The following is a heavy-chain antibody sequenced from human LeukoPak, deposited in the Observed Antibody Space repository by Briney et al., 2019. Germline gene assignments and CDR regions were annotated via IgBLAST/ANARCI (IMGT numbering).Heavy chain of an antibody. CDR2: GSDVGGT. J-gene: IGHJ5*02. CDR3: AQNGQSGFSFDP. Sequence: TETLSLTCAVYGASLNGHYWSWVRQPPGKGLEWIGEGSDVGGTKYNPSLKRRVTISADTSKTQFSLKLSSVTAADTAVYYCAQNGQSGFSFDPWGQGTLVTVSS. D-gene: IGHD2-8*01. V-gene: IGHV4-34*01. CDR1: GASLNGHY.